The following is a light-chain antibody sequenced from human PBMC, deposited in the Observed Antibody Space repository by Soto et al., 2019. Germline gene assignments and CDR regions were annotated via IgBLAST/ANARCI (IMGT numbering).Light chain of an antibody. CDR1: SSDVGAYNF. CDR2: NVY. CDR3: SAYTVSRTYV. J-gene: IGLJ1*01. V-gene: IGLV2-14*03. Sequence: QSLVTQPDSVSVSPGQSLTISCTGTSSDVGAYNFVSWHQQHPGKAPKLMIYNVYDRPSGISYRFSGSKSGNTASLTISGLQGEDEADYYCSAYTVSRTYVFGTGTKVTVL.